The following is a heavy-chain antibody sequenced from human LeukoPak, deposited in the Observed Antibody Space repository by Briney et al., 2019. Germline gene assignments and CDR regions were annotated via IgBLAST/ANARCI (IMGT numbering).Heavy chain of an antibody. D-gene: IGHD3-10*01. J-gene: IGHJ6*02. CDR1: GGSISSYY. CDR2: IYTSGST. V-gene: IGHV4-4*07. CDR3: ARVLKYGSGSYYPPYYYYGMDV. Sequence: SETLSLTCTVSGGSISSYYWNWIRQPAGKGLEWVGRIYTSGSTNYNPSLKSRVTMSVDTSKNQYSLKLSSVTAAVTAVYYCARVLKYGSGSYYPPYYYYGMDVWGQGTTVTVSS.